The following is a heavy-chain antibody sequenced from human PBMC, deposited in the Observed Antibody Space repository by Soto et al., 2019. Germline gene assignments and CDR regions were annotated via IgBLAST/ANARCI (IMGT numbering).Heavy chain of an antibody. CDR1: GFTFSSYW. CDR2: IKQDGSEK. Sequence: PGGSLRLSCAASGFTFSSYWMSWVRQAPGKGLEWVANIKQDGSEKYYVDSVKGRFTISRDNAKNSLYLQMNSLRAEDTAVYYCARDRTYYDFWSGYYSKGPVDAFDIWGQGTMVTVSS. D-gene: IGHD3-3*01. CDR3: ARDRTYYDFWSGYYSKGPVDAFDI. V-gene: IGHV3-7*01. J-gene: IGHJ3*02.